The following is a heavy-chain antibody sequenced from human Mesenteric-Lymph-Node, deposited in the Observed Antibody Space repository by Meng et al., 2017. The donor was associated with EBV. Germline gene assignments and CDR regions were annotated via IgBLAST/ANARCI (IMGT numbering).Heavy chain of an antibody. V-gene: IGHV6-1*01. CDR3: ARGATSVFDL. Sequence: QVQLQQSGPGLVNPPQTLPLSCVISGDSVSSSSAAWTWISQSPSRGLEWLGRTYYRSKWYNDYAVFVKSRITINPDTSKNQFSLQLNSVTPEDTAVYYCARGATSVFDLWGRGTLVTVSS. CDR1: GDSVSSSSAA. J-gene: IGHJ2*01. CDR2: TYYRSKWYN.